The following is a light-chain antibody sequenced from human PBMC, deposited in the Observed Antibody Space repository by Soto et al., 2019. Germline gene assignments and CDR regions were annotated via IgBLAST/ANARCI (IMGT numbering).Light chain of an antibody. CDR2: RNN. CDR1: SSNIGSNY. Sequence: QSVLTQPPSASGTPGQRVTISCSGSSSNIGSNYVYWYQQLPGTAPKLLIYRNNQRPSGVPDGFSGSKSGTSASLAISGLRSEDEADYYCAAWDDSLSGHNYVFGTGTKLTVL. CDR3: AAWDDSLSGHNYV. V-gene: IGLV1-47*01. J-gene: IGLJ1*01.